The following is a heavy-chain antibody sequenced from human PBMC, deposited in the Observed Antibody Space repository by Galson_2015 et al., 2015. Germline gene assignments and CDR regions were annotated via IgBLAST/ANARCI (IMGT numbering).Heavy chain of an antibody. CDR3: ARGRGRSFMTYKYCTNGVCHPIDY. CDR2: IYYSGST. J-gene: IGHJ4*02. D-gene: IGHD2-8*01. CDR1: GGSISSGGYY. Sequence: TLSLTCTVSGGSISSGGYYWSWIRQHPGKGLEWIGYIYYSGSTYYNPSLKSRVTISVDTSKNQFSLKLSSVTAADTAVYYCARGRGRSFMTYKYCTNGVCHPIDYWGQGTLVAVSS. V-gene: IGHV4-31*03.